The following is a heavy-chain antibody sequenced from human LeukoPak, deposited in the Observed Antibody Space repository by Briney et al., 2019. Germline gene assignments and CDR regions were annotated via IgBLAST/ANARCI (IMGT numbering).Heavy chain of an antibody. V-gene: IGHV3-9*01. CDR2: ISWNSGSI. J-gene: IGHJ4*02. CDR1: GFTFDDYA. D-gene: IGHD4-11*01. CDR3: AKGDDHSNYANIDY. Sequence: QPGRSLRLSCAASGFTFDDYAMHWVRQAPGKGLEWVSGISWNSGSIGYADSAKGRFTISRDNAKNSLYLQMNSLRAEDTALYYCAKGDDHSNYANIDYWGQGTLVTVSS.